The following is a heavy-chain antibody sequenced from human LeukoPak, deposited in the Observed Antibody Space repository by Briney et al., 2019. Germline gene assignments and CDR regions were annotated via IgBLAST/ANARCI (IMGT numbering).Heavy chain of an antibody. CDR1: GGSISTNNYY. J-gene: IGHJ5*02. V-gene: IGHV4-39*07. CDR3: ARGGYYGSGNDFRFDP. Sequence: MPSETLSLTCTVSGGSISTNNYYWGWIRQPPGKGLEWIGSIHYSGSTYYNPSLKSRVTISVDTSKNQFSLKLSSVTAADTAVYYCARGGYYGSGNDFRFDPWGQGTLVTVSS. CDR2: IHYSGST. D-gene: IGHD3-10*01.